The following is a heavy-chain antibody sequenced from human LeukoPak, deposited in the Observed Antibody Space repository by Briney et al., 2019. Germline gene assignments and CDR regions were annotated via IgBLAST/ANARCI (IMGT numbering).Heavy chain of an antibody. D-gene: IGHD2-2*01. CDR3: ASERGGLGYCSSTSCSFDP. CDR2: ISAYNGNT. CDR1: GYTFTSYG. J-gene: IGHJ5*02. V-gene: IGHV1-18*01. Sequence: ASVKVSCKASGYTFTSYGISWVRQAPGQGLEWMGWISAYNGNTNYAQKLQGRVTMTTDTSTSTAYMELRSLRSDDTAVYYCASERGGLGYCSSTSCSFDPWGQGTLVTVSS.